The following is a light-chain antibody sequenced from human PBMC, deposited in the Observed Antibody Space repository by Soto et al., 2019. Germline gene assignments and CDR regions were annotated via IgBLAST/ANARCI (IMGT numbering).Light chain of an antibody. CDR2: EVT. J-gene: IGLJ1*01. CDR3: CSDAGRSTYV. Sequence: QSALTQPASVSGSPGQSITISCTRTNSDVGSFNFVSWYQQHPGKAPKVMIYEVTKRPSGVSDRFSGSKSGDTASLTISGLQAEDEADNYCCSDAGRSTYVFGPGTKVTV. CDR1: NSDVGSFNF. V-gene: IGLV2-23*02.